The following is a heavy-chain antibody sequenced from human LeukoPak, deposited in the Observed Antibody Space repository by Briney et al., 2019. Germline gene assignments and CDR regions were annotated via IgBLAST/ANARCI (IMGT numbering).Heavy chain of an antibody. CDR3: ARRALDCTNGVCYTYFDY. J-gene: IGHJ4*02. CDR2: IIPIFGTA. CDR1: GGTFSSYA. D-gene: IGHD2-8*01. Sequence: SVKVSCKASGGTFSSYAISWVRQAPGQGLEWMGGIIPIFGTANYAQKFQGRVTITADKSTSTAYMELSSLRSEDTAVYYCARRALDCTNGVCYTYFDYWGQGTLVTVSS. V-gene: IGHV1-69*06.